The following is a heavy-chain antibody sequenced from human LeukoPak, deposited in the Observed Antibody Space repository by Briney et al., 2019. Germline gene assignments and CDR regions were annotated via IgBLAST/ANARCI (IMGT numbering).Heavy chain of an antibody. CDR2: INHSGST. D-gene: IGHD3-10*01. Sequence: SETLSLTCAVYGGSFSGYYWSWIRQPPGKGLEWIGEINHSGSTNYNPSLKSRVTISVDTSKNQFSLKLSSVTAADTAVYYCARSSRPMVRGVMGDTYFDYWGQGTLVTVSS. CDR3: ARSSRPMVRGVMGDTYFDY. V-gene: IGHV4-34*01. CDR1: GGSFSGYY. J-gene: IGHJ4*02.